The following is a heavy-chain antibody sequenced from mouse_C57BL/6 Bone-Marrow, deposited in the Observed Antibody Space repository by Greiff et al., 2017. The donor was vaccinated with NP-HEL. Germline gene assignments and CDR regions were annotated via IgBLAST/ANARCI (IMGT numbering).Heavy chain of an antibody. CDR2: IYPGGGYT. D-gene: IGHD2-14*01. V-gene: IGHV1-63*01. CDR1: GYTFTNYW. J-gene: IGHJ4*01. Sequence: QVQLQQSGAELVRPGTSVKMSCKASGYTFTNYWIGWAKQRPGHGLEWIGDIYPGGGYTNYNETFKGKATLTADKSSSTAYMQFSSLTSEDSAIYYCARERGHNRNYAMDYWGQGTSVTVSS. CDR3: ARERGHNRNYAMDY.